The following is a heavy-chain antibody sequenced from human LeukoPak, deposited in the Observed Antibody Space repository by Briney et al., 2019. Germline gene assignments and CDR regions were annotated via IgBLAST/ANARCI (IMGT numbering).Heavy chain of an antibody. J-gene: IGHJ3*02. CDR1: GDSFSSHY. CDR3: ARDLVTVTKGFDI. CDR2: ISHIGRT. D-gene: IGHD4-17*01. Sequence: SETLSLTCAVSGDSFSSHYRTWIRQSPGTGLEWIGYISHIGRTNYNPSLKSRITISIDTSKNQFSLKLRSVTAADTAVYYCARDLVTVTKGFDIWGQGTMVSVSS. V-gene: IGHV4-59*11.